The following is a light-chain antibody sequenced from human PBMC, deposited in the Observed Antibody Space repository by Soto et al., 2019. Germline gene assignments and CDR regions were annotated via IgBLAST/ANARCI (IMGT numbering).Light chain of an antibody. Sequence: QSALTQPPSVSGSPGQSVTISCTGTSTDFVGYNRVSWYQQPPGTAPKLMIYEVSKRPSGVPDRFSGSKSGNTASLTISGLQAAAEADYYCSLYTPETAYVFGTGTNVTVL. CDR3: SLYTPETAYV. V-gene: IGLV2-18*01. CDR2: EVS. CDR1: STDFVGYNR. J-gene: IGLJ1*01.